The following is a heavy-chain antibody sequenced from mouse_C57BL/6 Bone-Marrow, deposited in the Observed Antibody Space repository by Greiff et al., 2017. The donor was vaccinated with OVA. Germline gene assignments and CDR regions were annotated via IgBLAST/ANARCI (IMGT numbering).Heavy chain of an antibody. V-gene: IGHV1-26*01. CDR2: INPNNGGT. CDR1: GYTFTDYY. Sequence: VQLQQSGPELVKPGASVKISCKASGYTFTDYYMNWVKQSHGKSLEWIGDINPNNGGTSYNQKFKGKATLTVDKYSSTASLELRSLTSEDSAVYYCAREPLYGNFDYYAIDYWGQGTSVTVSS. CDR3: AREPLYGNFDYYAIDY. J-gene: IGHJ4*01. D-gene: IGHD2-1*01.